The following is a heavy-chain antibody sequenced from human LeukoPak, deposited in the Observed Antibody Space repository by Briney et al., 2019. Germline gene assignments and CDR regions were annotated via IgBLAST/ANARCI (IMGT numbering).Heavy chain of an antibody. D-gene: IGHD2-8*02. CDR3: AKDEFVASDFTGAFDI. CDR2: SSWNSVTI. J-gene: IGHJ3*02. Sequence: GRSLRLSCAASGFTFDDYAMHWVRQAPGKGLEWVSGSSWNSVTIVYADSVKGRFTISRDNAKNSLYLQMNSLRAEDMALYYCAKDEFVASDFTGAFDIWGQGTMVTVSS. CDR1: GFTFDDYA. V-gene: IGHV3-9*03.